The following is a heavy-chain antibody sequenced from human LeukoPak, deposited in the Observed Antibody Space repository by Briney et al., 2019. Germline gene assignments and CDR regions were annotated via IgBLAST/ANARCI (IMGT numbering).Heavy chain of an antibody. Sequence: SETLSLTCAVYGGSFSGYYWSWIRQPSGKGLEWIGEINHSGSTNYNPSLKSRVTISVDTSKNQFSLKLSSVTAADTAVYYCASLTTAEAFDIWGQGTMVTVSS. CDR1: GGSFSGYY. V-gene: IGHV4-34*01. CDR2: INHSGST. D-gene: IGHD3-22*01. J-gene: IGHJ3*02. CDR3: ASLTTAEAFDI.